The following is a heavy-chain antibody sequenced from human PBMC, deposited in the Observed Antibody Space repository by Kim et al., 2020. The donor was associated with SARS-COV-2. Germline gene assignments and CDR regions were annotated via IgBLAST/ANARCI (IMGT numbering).Heavy chain of an antibody. D-gene: IGHD6-19*01. J-gene: IGHJ4*02. V-gene: IGHV4-39*01. CDR2: SS. Sequence: SSYYNPSLKGRAAMSVDTSKNQFSLKVNSLTAADTAVYFCASLFSSGWIDYWGQGTLVTVSS. CDR3: ASLFSSGWIDY.